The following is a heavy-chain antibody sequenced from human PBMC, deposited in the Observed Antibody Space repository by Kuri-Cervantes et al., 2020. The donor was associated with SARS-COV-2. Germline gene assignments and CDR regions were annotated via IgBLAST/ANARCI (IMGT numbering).Heavy chain of an antibody. CDR1: GFTVSSNY. CDR2: IYSGGST. D-gene: IGHD6-19*01. CDR3: AREGGSGNPIFDY. V-gene: IGHV3-53*01. Sequence: GESLKISCAASGFTVSSNYMSWVRQAPGKGLEWVSVIYSGGSTYYADSVKGRFTISRDNSKNTLYLQMNSLRAEDTAVYYCAREGGSGNPIFDYWGQGTLVTVSS. J-gene: IGHJ4*02.